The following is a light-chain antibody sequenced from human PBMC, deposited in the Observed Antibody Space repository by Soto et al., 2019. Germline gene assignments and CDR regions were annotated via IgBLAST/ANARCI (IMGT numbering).Light chain of an antibody. J-gene: IGKJ3*01. CDR1: QGISSY. CDR2: AAS. V-gene: IGKV1-9*01. Sequence: DIQLTQSPSFLSASVGDRVTITCRASQGISSYLAWYQQKPGKAPKLLIYAASTLHSGVPSRFSGSGSGTDFTLTISSLQPEDFATYYCQESYSRTFGPGTKVDIK. CDR3: QESYSRT.